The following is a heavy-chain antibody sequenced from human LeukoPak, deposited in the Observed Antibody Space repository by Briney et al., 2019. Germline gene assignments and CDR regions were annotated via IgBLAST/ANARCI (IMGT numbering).Heavy chain of an antibody. D-gene: IGHD4-11*01. CDR2: IIPIFGTA. CDR3: ARGSLKLQYPDPLRWYFDL. J-gene: IGHJ2*01. V-gene: IGHV1-69*05. Sequence: ASVKVSCKASGGTFSSYAISWVRQAPGQGLEWMGGIIPIFGTANYAQKFQGRVTITTDESTSTAYMELSSLRSEDTAVYYCARGSLKLQYPDPLRWYFDLWGRGTLVTVSS. CDR1: GGTFSSYA.